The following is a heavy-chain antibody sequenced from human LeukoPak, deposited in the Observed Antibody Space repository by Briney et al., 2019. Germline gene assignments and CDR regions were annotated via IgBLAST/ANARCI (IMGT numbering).Heavy chain of an antibody. CDR3: ARDLDGLNWFDP. Sequence: GGSLRLSCAASGFTFSSYTMDWVRQAPGEGVEWVSYISSSDSTIYYADSVKGRFTISRDNAKNSLYLQMNSLRDEDTAVYYCARDLDGLNWFDPWGQGTLVTVSS. D-gene: IGHD5-24*01. CDR2: ISSSDSTI. CDR1: GFTFSSYT. J-gene: IGHJ5*02. V-gene: IGHV3-48*02.